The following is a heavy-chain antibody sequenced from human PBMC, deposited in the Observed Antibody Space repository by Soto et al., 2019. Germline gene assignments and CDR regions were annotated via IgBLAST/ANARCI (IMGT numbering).Heavy chain of an antibody. CDR1: GLSLSSSGVA. Sequence: QITLKESGPTLVKPTQTLTLTCTFSGLSLSSSGVAVGWVRQPPGKALEWLALIFWDDDKRYSPALKSRLTVSKDTSKNQVVFTMTNVDPVDTGTYYCAHGNTRTTLLAYWGQGTPVSVSS. D-gene: IGHD1-1*01. CDR3: AHGNTRTTLLAY. V-gene: IGHV2-5*02. J-gene: IGHJ4*02. CDR2: IFWDDDK.